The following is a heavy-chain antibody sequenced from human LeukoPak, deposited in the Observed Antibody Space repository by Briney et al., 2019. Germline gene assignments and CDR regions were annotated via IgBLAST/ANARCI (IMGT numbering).Heavy chain of an antibody. CDR2: IKQDGSEK. V-gene: IGHV3-7*01. J-gene: IGHJ5*02. CDR1: GFTFSSYW. D-gene: IGHD3-22*01. Sequence: GGSLRLSCAASGFTFSSYWMSWVRQAPGKGLEWVANIKQDGSEKYYVDSVKGRFTISRDNAKNSLYLQMNSLRAEDTAVYYCASGPSLSRGGSGYYYKTWGQGTLVTVSS. CDR3: ASGPSLSRGGSGYYYKT.